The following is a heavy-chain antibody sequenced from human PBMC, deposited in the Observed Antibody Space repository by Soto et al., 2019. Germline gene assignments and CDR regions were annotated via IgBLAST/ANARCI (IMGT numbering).Heavy chain of an antibody. J-gene: IGHJ6*02. CDR1: GFTFSSYS. D-gene: IGHD4-17*01. CDR2: ISSSSSTI. Sequence: SLRLSCAASGFTFSSYSMNWVRQAPGKGLEWVSYISSSSSTIYYADSVKGRFTISRDNAKNSLYLQMNSLRDEDTAVYYCARVQGDYGYYYYGMDVRAEGTTVTVSS. CDR3: ARVQGDYGYYYYGMDV. V-gene: IGHV3-48*02.